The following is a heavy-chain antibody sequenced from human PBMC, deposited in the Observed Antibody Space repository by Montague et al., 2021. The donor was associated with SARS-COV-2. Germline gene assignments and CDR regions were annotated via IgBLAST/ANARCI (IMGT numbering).Heavy chain of an antibody. CDR1: GFSLSTSGMC. Sequence: PALVKPTQTLTLTCTFSGFSLSTSGMCVSWIRQPPGKALEWLARIDLDDDKYYSTSLKTRLTISKDTSKNQAVLTMTNMDPVDTATYYCARRTSDILTGYDYGMDVWGQGTTVTVS. V-gene: IGHV2-70*11. D-gene: IGHD3-9*01. CDR2: IDLDDDK. J-gene: IGHJ6*02. CDR3: ARRTSDILTGYDYGMDV.